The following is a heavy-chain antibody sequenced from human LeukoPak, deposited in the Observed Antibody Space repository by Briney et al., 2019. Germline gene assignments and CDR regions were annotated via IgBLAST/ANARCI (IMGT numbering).Heavy chain of an antibody. CDR1: GYSFTNYW. CDR3: ARQRNGDYVY. Sequence: GESLKISCKGSGYSFTNYWIGWVRQMPGKGLERMGIIYPGESDIRYSPSFQGQVTISADNSISTAYLQWSSLKASDAAMYYCARQRNGDYVYWGQGTLVTVSS. D-gene: IGHD4-17*01. J-gene: IGHJ4*02. V-gene: IGHV5-51*01. CDR2: IYPGESDI.